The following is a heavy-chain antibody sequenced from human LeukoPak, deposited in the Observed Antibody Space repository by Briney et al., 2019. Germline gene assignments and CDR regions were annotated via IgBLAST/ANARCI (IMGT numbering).Heavy chain of an antibody. CDR1: GFTISSNY. CDR2: IYSGGST. J-gene: IGHJ4*02. CDR3: ARGHDGPNNFVQ. V-gene: IGHV3-53*04. D-gene: IGHD3-9*01. Sequence: GGSLTPSCAASGFTISSNYMSWARQAPGKGLEWVSVIYSGGSTYYADSVKGRFTISRHNSKNTLYLQMNSLRAEDTAVYYCARGHDGPNNFVQWGRGTLVTVSS.